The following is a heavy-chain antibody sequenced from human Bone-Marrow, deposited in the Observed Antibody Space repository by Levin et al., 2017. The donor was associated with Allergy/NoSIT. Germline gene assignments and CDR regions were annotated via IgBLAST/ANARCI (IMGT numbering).Heavy chain of an antibody. CDR3: ARDRLTMVRGVIDGMDG. D-gene: IGHD3-10*01. J-gene: IGHJ6*02. CDR2: ISYDGSNK. Sequence: GESLKISCAASGFTFSSYAMHWVRQAPGKGLEWVAVISYDGSNKYYADSVKGRFTISRDNSKNTLYLQMNSLRAEDTAVYYCARDRLTMVRGVIDGMDGWGQGTTVTVSS. V-gene: IGHV3-30-3*01. CDR1: GFTFSSYA.